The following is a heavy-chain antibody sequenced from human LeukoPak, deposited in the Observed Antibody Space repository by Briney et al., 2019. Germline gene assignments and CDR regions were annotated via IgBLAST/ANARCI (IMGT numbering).Heavy chain of an antibody. CDR2: INSDGSST. CDR3: ARWDYDYVWGSYREGAFDI. J-gene: IGHJ3*02. V-gene: IGHV3-74*01. Sequence: GGSLGPSCAASGFTFSSYWMHWVRQAPGKGLVWVSRINSDGSSTSYADSVKGRFTISRDNAKNTLYLQMNSLRAEDTAVYYCARWDYDYVWGSYREGAFDIWGQGTMVTVSS. D-gene: IGHD3-16*02. CDR1: GFTFSSYW.